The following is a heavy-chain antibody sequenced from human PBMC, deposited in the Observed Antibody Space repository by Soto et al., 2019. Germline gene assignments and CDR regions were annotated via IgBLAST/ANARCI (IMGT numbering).Heavy chain of an antibody. D-gene: IGHD1-26*01. J-gene: IGHJ4*02. CDR1: GFTFSDFA. Sequence: EVHLLESGGGLVQPGGSLRLSCGASGFTFSDFAMTWVRQAPGEGLEWVSALTPGGETTHYMDSVRGRFTISRDNAKNTLSLEINSLTAAYTAASYCPKDSPLSARYQDLDYSGQGTLVTVSS. V-gene: IGHV3-23*01. CDR2: LTPGGETT. CDR3: PKDSPLSARYQDLDY.